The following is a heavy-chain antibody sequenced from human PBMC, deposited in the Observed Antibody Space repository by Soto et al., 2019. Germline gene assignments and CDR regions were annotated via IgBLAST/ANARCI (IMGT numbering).Heavy chain of an antibody. V-gene: IGHV4-59*08. J-gene: IGHJ4*02. CDR2: IYYTGST. CDR3: ARRVAAGGTHFDY. CDR1: GGSISTYY. D-gene: IGHD6-13*01. Sequence: QVQLQESGPGLVKPSETLSLTCTVSGGSISTYYWSWIRQPPGTGLEWIGHIYYTGSTNYNPSLKSRVTISLDTSKHQFSLKLSSVTAADKAEYYCARRVAAGGTHFDYWGQGTLVTVSS.